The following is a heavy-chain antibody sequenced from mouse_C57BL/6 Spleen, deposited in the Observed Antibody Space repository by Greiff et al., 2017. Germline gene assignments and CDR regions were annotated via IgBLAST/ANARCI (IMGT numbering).Heavy chain of an antibody. CDR2: IYPGGGYT. CDR1: GYTFTNYW. Sequence: VKLQESGAELVRPGTSVKMSCKASGYTFTNYWIGWAKQRPGHGLEWIGDIYPGGGYTNYNEKFKGKATLTADKSSSTAYMQFSSLTSEDSAIYYCARSNSNYWYFDVWGTGTTVTVSS. J-gene: IGHJ1*03. V-gene: IGHV1-63*01. CDR3: ARSNSNYWYFDV. D-gene: IGHD2-5*01.